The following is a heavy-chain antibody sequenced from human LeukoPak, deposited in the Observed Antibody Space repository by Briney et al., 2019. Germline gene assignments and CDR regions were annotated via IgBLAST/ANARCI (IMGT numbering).Heavy chain of an antibody. D-gene: IGHD3-10*01. Sequence: GGSLRLSCAASGFTFSSYAMSWVRQAPGKGLEWVSAISGSGGSIYYADSVKGRFTISRDNSKNTLYLQMNSLRAEDTAVYYCAKDPGLWFGELPSTYFDYWGQGTLVTVSS. CDR3: AKDPGLWFGELPSTYFDY. J-gene: IGHJ4*02. CDR2: ISGSGGSI. CDR1: GFTFSSYA. V-gene: IGHV3-23*01.